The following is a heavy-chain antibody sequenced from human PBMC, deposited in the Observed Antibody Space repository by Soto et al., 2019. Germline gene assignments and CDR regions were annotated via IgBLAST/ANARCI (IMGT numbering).Heavy chain of an antibody. Sequence: QVQLVQSGAEVKKPGASVKVSCKASGYTFTSYGISWVRQAPGQGLEWMGWISAYNGNTNYAQKLQGRVTMTTDTATCNANGELGSRRLEDTDVYYCWRGGGYFYGAGSYRSTTGMDVWGQGTTVTVSS. CDR1: GYTFTSYG. CDR2: ISAYNGNT. CDR3: WRGGGYFYGAGSYRSTTGMDV. V-gene: IGHV1-18*01. J-gene: IGHJ6*02. D-gene: IGHD3-10*01.